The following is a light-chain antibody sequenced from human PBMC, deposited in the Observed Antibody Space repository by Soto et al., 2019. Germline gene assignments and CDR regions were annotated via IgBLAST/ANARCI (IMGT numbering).Light chain of an antibody. CDR3: QQYISYQWT. CDR2: KAS. V-gene: IGKV1-5*03. CDR1: QSISSW. Sequence: DTQMTQSPSTLSASVGDRVTIICRASQSISSWLAWYQQKPGQAPKLLIYKASSLESGVPSRFSGSGSGTEFTLTISSLQPDDFATYYCQQYISYQWTFGQGTKVDIK. J-gene: IGKJ1*01.